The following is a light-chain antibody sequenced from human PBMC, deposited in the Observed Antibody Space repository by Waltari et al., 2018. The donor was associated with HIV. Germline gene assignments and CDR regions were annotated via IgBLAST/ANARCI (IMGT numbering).Light chain of an antibody. CDR1: SSDFGFDNY. V-gene: IGLV2-14*03. CDR2: EGS. J-gene: IGLJ3*02. CDR3: TSYTTSDTLR. Sequence: QSVLTQPASVSGSPGQSVTISCTGTSSDFGFDNYVSWYQQYPGKAPTLILYEGSSRPSGVSDLFSGSKSGNTASLTISGLQNEDEADYFCTSYTTSDTLRFGGGTKVTVL.